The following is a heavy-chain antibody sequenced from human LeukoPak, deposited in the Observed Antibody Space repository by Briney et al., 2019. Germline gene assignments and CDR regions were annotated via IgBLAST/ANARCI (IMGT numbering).Heavy chain of an antibody. J-gene: IGHJ5*02. Sequence: ASVKVSCKASGYRFTDSYMHWVRQAPGQGFEWMGWINPSTGDTKYAKMFQGRVTLTTGASINTAYMELSGLRPADTAVYFCVSAYDQWGQGTLVTVFS. V-gene: IGHV1-2*02. CDR2: INPSTGDT. CDR3: VSAYDQ. CDR1: GYRFTDSY.